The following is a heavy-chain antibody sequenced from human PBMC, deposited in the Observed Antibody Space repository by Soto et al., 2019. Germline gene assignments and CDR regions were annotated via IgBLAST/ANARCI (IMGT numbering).Heavy chain of an antibody. J-gene: IGHJ1*01. D-gene: IGHD1-26*01. CDR3: ARAEGGSYGGLDF. CDR1: GFTFSSYG. Sequence: QVQVVESGGGVVQPGRSLRLSCAASGFTFSSYGMHWVRQAPGKGLEWVAVIWYDGSKKDYADSVKGRFTISRDNSKNTLYLQMKRLRAEDTAVYYCARAEGGSYGGLDFWGQGTMVSVSS. V-gene: IGHV3-33*01. CDR2: IWYDGSKK.